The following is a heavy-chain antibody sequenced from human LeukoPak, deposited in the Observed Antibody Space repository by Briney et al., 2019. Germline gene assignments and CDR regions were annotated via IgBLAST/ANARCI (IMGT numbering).Heavy chain of an antibody. D-gene: IGHD3-3*01. Sequence: SETLSLTCTVSGGSISSYYWSWIRQPPGKGLEWIGYIYYSGSTNYNPSLKSRVTISVDTSKNQFSLKLSSVTAADTAVYYCATARGSTQGYYDFWSGYYSGAAFDIWGQGTMVTVSS. V-gene: IGHV4-59*01. CDR1: GGSISSYY. J-gene: IGHJ3*02. CDR2: IYYSGST. CDR3: ATARGSTQGYYDFWSGYYSGAAFDI.